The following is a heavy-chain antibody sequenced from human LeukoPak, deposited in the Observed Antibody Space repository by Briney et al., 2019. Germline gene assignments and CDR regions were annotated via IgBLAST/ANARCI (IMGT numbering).Heavy chain of an antibody. V-gene: IGHV1-69*13. CDR3: ARGEIVFPFGSSRPGDAFDT. CDR1: GGTFSSYA. J-gene: IGHJ3*02. D-gene: IGHD2-21*01. Sequence: GASVKVSCKASGGTFSSYAISWVRQAPGQGLEWMGGIIPIFGTANYAQKFQGRVTITADESTSTAYMELSSLRYEDTAVYYCARGEIVFPFGSSRPGDAFDTWGQGTMVTVSS. CDR2: IIPIFGTA.